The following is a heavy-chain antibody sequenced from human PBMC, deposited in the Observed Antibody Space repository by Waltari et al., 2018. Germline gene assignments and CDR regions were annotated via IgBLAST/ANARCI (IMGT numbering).Heavy chain of an antibody. Sequence: EVQLVESGGSLVQPGGSLRLSCAASGFTFNTFGMNWVRQAPGKGLKWVSYISSSSSTIYYADSVKGRFTISRDNAKNSVYLQMNSLRAEDTAVYYCARDSSSWTHTFDPWGQGTLVTVSS. CDR1: GFTFNTFG. CDR2: ISSSSSTI. CDR3: ARDSSSWTHTFDP. D-gene: IGHD6-13*01. V-gene: IGHV3-48*04. J-gene: IGHJ5*02.